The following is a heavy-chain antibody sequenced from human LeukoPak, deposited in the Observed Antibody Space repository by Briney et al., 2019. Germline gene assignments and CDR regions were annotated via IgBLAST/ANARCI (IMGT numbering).Heavy chain of an antibody. Sequence: PGGSLRLSCAASGFFFDDYGMSWVRQAPGKGLEWVGRIKSRTDDETTDYAEPVKGRFSISRDDSKNMLDLHMSSLKTEDTAVYYCTTHPSGNYFGSAFFDYWGPGTLVTVSS. D-gene: IGHD1-26*01. J-gene: IGHJ4*02. CDR2: IKSRTDDETT. CDR1: GFFFDDYG. CDR3: TTHPSGNYFGSAFFDY. V-gene: IGHV3-15*01.